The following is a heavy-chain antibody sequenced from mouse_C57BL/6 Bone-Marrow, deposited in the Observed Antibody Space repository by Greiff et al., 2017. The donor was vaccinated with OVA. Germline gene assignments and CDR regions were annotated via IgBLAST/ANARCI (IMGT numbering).Heavy chain of an antibody. CDR2: INYDGSST. CDR3: ARAPHYYGSPSYWYFDV. J-gene: IGHJ1*03. CDR1: GFTFSDYY. V-gene: IGHV5-16*01. D-gene: IGHD1-1*01. Sequence: EVHLVESEGGLVQPGSSMKLSCTASGFTFSDYYMAWVRQVPEKGLEWVANINYDGSSTYYLDSLKSRFIISRDNAKNILYLQMSSLKSEDTATYYCARAPHYYGSPSYWYFDVWGTGTTVTVSS.